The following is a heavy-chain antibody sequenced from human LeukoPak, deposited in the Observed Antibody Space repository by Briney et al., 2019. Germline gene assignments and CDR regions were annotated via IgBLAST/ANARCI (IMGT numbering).Heavy chain of an antibody. CDR1: GGSISSYY. CDR2: IYYSGST. D-gene: IGHD4-17*01. V-gene: IGHV4-59*01. Sequence: SETLSLTCTVSGGSISSYYWSWIRQPPGKGLEWIGYIYYSGSTNYNPSLTSRVTISVDTSKHQFSLRLSSVTAADTAVYYLARDMGWADYGFYWGEGTLVTVSS. CDR3: ARDMGWADYGFY. J-gene: IGHJ4*02.